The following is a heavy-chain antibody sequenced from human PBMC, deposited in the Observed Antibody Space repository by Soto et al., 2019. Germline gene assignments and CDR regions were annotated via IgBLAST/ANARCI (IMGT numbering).Heavy chain of an antibody. J-gene: IGHJ4*02. D-gene: IGHD1-26*01. V-gene: IGHV1-18*01. CDR3: ARQSWEPIGLQSFDY. Sequence: ASVKGSRQASGFTLTRYGISRGRQAPWQGLEWMGWISAYNGNTNYAQKLQGRVTMTTDTSTSTAYMELRSLRSDDTAVYYCARQSWEPIGLQSFDYWGQGTLVTVSS. CDR2: ISAYNGNT. CDR1: GFTLTRYG.